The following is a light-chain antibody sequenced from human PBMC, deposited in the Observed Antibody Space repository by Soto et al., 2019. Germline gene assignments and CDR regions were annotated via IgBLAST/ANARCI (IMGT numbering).Light chain of an antibody. J-gene: IGKJ4*01. CDR3: QQYHLAPLT. Sequence: DIVMTQSPDSLAVSLGERATINCKSSQSVLYNSNNKNYLAWYQQKPGQPPKLLIYWASTRESGVPDRFSGSGSGTDFTLTISSLQAEDVAVYYCQQYHLAPLTFGGGTKVEIK. CDR1: QSVLYNSNNKNY. V-gene: IGKV4-1*01. CDR2: WAS.